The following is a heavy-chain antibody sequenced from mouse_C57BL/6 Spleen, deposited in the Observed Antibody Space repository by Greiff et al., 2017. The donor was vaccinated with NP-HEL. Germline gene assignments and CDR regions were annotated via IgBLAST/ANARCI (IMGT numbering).Heavy chain of an antibody. CDR2: IGPGSGST. J-gene: IGHJ1*03. Sequence: QVQLQQSGAELVKPGASVKISCKASGYTFTDYYINWVKQRPGQGLEWIGKIGPGSGSTYYNEKFKGKATLTADKSSSTAYMQLSSLTSEDSAVYFCAKQAAEPYPNWYFDVWGTGTTVTVSS. CDR3: AKQAAEPYPNWYFDV. CDR1: GYTFTDYY. D-gene: IGHD6-5*01. V-gene: IGHV1-77*01.